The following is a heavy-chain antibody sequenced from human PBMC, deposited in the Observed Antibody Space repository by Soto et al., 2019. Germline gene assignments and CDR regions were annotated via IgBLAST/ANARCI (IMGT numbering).Heavy chain of an antibody. CDR1: GFTFSSYG. J-gene: IGHJ3*02. Sequence: GGSLRLSCAASGFTFSSYGMHWVRQAPGKGLEWVAVIWYDGSNKYYADSVKGRFTISRDNSKNTVYLQMNSLRAEDTAVYYCARDRSRTIDAIDIWGQAIMVS. CDR2: IWYDGSNK. V-gene: IGHV3-33*01. CDR3: ARDRSRTIDAIDI.